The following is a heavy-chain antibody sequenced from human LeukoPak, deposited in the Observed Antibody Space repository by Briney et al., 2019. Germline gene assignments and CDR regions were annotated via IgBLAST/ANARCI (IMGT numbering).Heavy chain of an antibody. J-gene: IGHJ4*02. CDR2: IIPIFGTA. Sequence: SVNVSCKASGGTFSSYAISWVRQAPGQGLEWMGGIIPIFGTANYAQKFQGRVTITADESTSTAYMELSSLRSEDTAVYYCARAYCTNGVCYYLDYWGQGTLVTVSS. D-gene: IGHD2-8*01. CDR1: GGTFSSYA. V-gene: IGHV1-69*13. CDR3: ARAYCTNGVCYYLDY.